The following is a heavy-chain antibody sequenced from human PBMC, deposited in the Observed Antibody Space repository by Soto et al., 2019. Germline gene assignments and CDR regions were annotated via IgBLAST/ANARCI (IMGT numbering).Heavy chain of an antibody. CDR2: INHSGST. D-gene: IGHD3-22*01. CDR3: ARGRGLYDSSGYYSRGRLDY. V-gene: IGHV4-34*01. CDR1: GGSFSGYY. J-gene: IGHJ4*02. Sequence: SETLSLTCAVYGGSFSGYYWSWIRQPPGKGLEWIGEINHSGSTNYNPSLKSRVTISVDTSKNQFSLKLSSVTAADTAVYYCARGRGLYDSSGYYSRGRLDYWGQGTLVTVSS.